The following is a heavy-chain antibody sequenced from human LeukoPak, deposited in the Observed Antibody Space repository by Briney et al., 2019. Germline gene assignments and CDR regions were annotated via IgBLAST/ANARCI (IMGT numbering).Heavy chain of an antibody. Sequence: GGSLRLSCAASGFTFSSYSMNWVRQAPGKGLEWVSSISTSSIYIYHADSVRGRFTISRDNARNSMYLQMNSLRVEDTAVYYCARGQQLVPGRLDYFDYWGQGTLVTVSS. CDR2: ISTSSIYI. CDR1: GFTFSSYS. V-gene: IGHV3-21*01. D-gene: IGHD6-13*01. J-gene: IGHJ4*02. CDR3: ARGQQLVPGRLDYFDY.